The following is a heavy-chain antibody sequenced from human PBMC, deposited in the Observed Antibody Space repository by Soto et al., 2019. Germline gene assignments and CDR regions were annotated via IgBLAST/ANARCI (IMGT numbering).Heavy chain of an antibody. Sequence: QITLKESGPTLVKPTQTLTLTCTFSGFSLTTRGVGVGWIRQSPGKALECLALIYWDDDKRYSPSLQSRLSIXXXTXXNQVVLTMTNVDPVDTATYYCAHIPNYYQYDWFDPWGQGTLVSVSS. D-gene: IGHD3-16*01. CDR1: GFSLTTRGVG. CDR2: IYWDDDK. V-gene: IGHV2-5*02. CDR3: AHIPNYYQYDWFDP. J-gene: IGHJ5*02.